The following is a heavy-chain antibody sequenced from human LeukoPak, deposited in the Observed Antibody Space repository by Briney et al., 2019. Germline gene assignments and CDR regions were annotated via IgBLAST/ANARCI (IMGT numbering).Heavy chain of an antibody. CDR1: GFTLSSYS. V-gene: IGHV3-21*04. J-gene: IGHJ4*02. D-gene: IGHD2-2*01. Sequence: GGSLRLSCAASGFTLSSYSMNWVRQAPGKGLEWVSFISSSGTYIYYADSVKGRFTISRDNSKNTLNLQMNSLRDEDTAVYYCAKARRSSCSSTSCYPFDYRGQGTLVTVSS. CDR3: AKARRSSCSSTSCYPFDY. CDR2: ISSSGTYI.